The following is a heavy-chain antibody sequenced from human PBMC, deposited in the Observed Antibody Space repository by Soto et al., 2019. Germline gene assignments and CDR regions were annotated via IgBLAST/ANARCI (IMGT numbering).Heavy chain of an antibody. V-gene: IGHV3-30*18. CDR2: ISYDGINK. Sequence: QVQLVESGGGVVQPGRSLRLSCAASGFTFSSYGMHWVRQAPGKGLEWVAVISYDGINKYYTDSVKSRFTISRDNSKNTLFLQMNILRADDTAVYYCAKDLRTPGPFYYDSSGYLPRDSWGQGTLVTVSS. CDR1: GFTFSSYG. J-gene: IGHJ4*02. D-gene: IGHD3-22*01. CDR3: AKDLRTPGPFYYDSSGYLPRDS.